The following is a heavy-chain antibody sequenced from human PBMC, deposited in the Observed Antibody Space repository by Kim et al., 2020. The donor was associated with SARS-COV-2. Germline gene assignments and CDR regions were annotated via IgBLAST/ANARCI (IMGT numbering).Heavy chain of an antibody. Sequence: GGSLRLSCAASGFTFSNYDMLWVRQAPGKGLEWVAGISYDTNTKSYEDSLNGRLTVSRDNSRDRLHLQMNSLRPEDTATYYCARGWFCPDGRDGLCYYRGLDVWGQGTTVTVSS. CDR3: ARGWFCPDGRDGLCYYRGLDV. V-gene: IGHV3-30*13. CDR1: GFTFSNYD. J-gene: IGHJ6*02. D-gene: IGHD3-10*01. CDR2: ISYDTNTK.